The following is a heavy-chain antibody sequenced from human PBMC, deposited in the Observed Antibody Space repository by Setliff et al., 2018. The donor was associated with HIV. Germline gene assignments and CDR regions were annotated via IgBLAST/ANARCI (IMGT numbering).Heavy chain of an antibody. CDR2: IIPIFRTA. CDR1: GGTFSNYA. Sequence: SVKVSCKSSGGTFSNYAITWVRQAPGQGLEWMGGIIPIFRTANYAQKFQDRVTITADKSTSTAFMELSSLRSEDTAVYYCARGAYRRRDGGTYFYQFDFWGRGALVTVSS. J-gene: IGHJ4*02. CDR3: ARGAYRRRDGGTYFYQFDF. D-gene: IGHD1-26*01. V-gene: IGHV1-69*06.